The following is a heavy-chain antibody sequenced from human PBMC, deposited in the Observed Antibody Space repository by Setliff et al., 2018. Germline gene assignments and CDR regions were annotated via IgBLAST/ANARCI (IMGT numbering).Heavy chain of an antibody. CDR3: ARVSEAAAAGFDY. CDR1: GYTFTSYA. CDR2: INDYNGNT. Sequence: ASVKVSCKASGYTFTSYAFSWVRQAPGQGLEWMGWINDYNGNTNYAQKFQGRVTMTTDTSTRTAELELRRLGSDETAVYYCARVSEAAAAGFDYLGQGTLVTVSS. J-gene: IGHJ4*02. V-gene: IGHV1-18*01. D-gene: IGHD6-13*01.